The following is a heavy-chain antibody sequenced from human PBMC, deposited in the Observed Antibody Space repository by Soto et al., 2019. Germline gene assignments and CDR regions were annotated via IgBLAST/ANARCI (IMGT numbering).Heavy chain of an antibody. CDR3: AREVSYWFDP. J-gene: IGHJ5*02. CDR2: IYYSGST. CDR1: GGSISGSTYY. V-gene: IGHV4-39*02. D-gene: IGHD2-8*01. Sequence: SETLSLTCTVSGGSISGSTYYWGWIRQPPGKGLEWIGTIYYSGSTYYNPSLKSRVTISVDTSKNQFSLKLNSVTAADTAVYYCAREVSYWFDPWGQGTLVTVSS.